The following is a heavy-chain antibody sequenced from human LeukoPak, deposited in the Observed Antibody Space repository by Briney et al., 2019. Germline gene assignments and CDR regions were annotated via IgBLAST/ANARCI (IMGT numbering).Heavy chain of an antibody. Sequence: ASVNVSCKASVYTFTSYDVNWVRQATGQGLEWMGWMNPNSGNTGYAQKFQGRVTMTRNTPISTAYMELSSLRSEEKDVYYCARSDYKWKDYWGQGPLVTVSS. CDR1: VYTFTSYD. CDR3: ARSDYKWKDY. J-gene: IGHJ4*02. D-gene: IGHD1-1*01. CDR2: MNPNSGNT. V-gene: IGHV1-8*01.